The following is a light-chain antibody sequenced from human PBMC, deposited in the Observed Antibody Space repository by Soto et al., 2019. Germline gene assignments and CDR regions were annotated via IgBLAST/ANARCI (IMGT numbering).Light chain of an antibody. J-gene: IGLJ3*02. Sequence: QSVLTQPPSMSAAPGQRVTISCSGGRSNIGNNLISWFQQFPGTAPKLLIYDNIERPSGIPDRFSGSKSGSSATLDISGLQTGDEADYYCATWDTSLNVVLFGGGTKLTVL. CDR2: DNI. V-gene: IGLV1-51*01. CDR3: ATWDTSLNVVL. CDR1: RSNIGNNL.